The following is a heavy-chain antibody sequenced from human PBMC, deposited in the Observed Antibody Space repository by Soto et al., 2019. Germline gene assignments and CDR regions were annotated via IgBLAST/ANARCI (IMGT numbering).Heavy chain of an antibody. CDR3: VRPRVLDYYDSSEGYGMDV. V-gene: IGHV5-51*01. CDR2: IYPGDSDP. D-gene: IGHD3-22*01. Sequence: WESLKIPCNVSEYSFTSYWSRWVLQMPGKGLEWMGIIYPGDSDPRYSPSFQSQVTISAHKSISTAYLQWSSLKASDTAMYYCVRPRVLDYYDSSEGYGMDVWGQGTTVTVSS. J-gene: IGHJ6*02. CDR1: EYSFTSYW.